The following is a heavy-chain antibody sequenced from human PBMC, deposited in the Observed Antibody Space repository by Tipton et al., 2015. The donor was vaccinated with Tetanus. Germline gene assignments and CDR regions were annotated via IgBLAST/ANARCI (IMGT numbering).Heavy chain of an antibody. Sequence: QLVQSGPEVKKPGASVKVSCKASGYTFSTYAIHWVRQAPGQGLEWMGGIIPLYGTANYAQKFRDRVTITADEATSTAYMELNSLRSEDTAVYYCARGHIPYYYDSTPYWGQGTLVTVSS. V-gene: IGHV1-69*13. CDR3: ARGHIPYYYDSTPY. CDR1: GYTFSTYA. CDR2: IIPLYGTA. J-gene: IGHJ4*02. D-gene: IGHD3-22*01.